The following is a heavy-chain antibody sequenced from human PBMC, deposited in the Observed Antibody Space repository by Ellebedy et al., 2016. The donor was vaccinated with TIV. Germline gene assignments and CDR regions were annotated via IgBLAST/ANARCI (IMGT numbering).Heavy chain of an antibody. J-gene: IGHJ4*02. CDR1: GITFRIYA. CDR2: ISDDGDST. CDR3: ATRDQLLES. Sequence: GESLKISCAVPGITFRIYAMRWVRQAPGQGLEWVSSISDDGDSTHYADSVNGRFTISRDNYRNTLFLQMDSLRGADTAMYFCATRDQLLESWGQGTLVTVSS. D-gene: IGHD2-2*01. V-gene: IGHV3-23*01.